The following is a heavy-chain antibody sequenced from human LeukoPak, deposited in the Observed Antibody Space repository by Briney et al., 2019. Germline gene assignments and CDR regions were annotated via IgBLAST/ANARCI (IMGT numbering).Heavy chain of an antibody. CDR3: ARDQSGSGSYTDDYYAMDV. J-gene: IGHJ6*04. Sequence: SQTLSLTCSVSGGAISTAGYYWSWIRQHPGKGLEWIGYIYYSGNTYYDPSLKSRVTISVDTSKNQFSLKLSSVTAADTAIYYCARDQSGSGSYTDDYYAMDVWGKGTTVTVSS. CDR2: IYYSGNT. CDR1: GGAISTAGYY. V-gene: IGHV4-31*03. D-gene: IGHD3-10*01.